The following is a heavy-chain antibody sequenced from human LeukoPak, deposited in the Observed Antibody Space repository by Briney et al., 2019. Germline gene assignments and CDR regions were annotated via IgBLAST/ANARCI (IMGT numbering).Heavy chain of an antibody. J-gene: IGHJ4*02. CDR1: GFTFSTYW. V-gene: IGHV3-74*01. Sequence: GGSLRLSCAASGFTFSTYWMHWVRQAPGKGLVWVSRIKSDGSSTTYADSVKGRFTISRNNAENTLYLQMNSVRGEDTAVYYCAKGWLQFKYYFDSWGQGTLVTVSS. D-gene: IGHD5-24*01. CDR2: IKSDGSST. CDR3: AKGWLQFKYYFDS.